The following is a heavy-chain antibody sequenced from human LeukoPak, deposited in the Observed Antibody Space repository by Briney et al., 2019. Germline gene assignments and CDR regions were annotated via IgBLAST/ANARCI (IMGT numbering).Heavy chain of an antibody. J-gene: IGHJ5*02. Sequence: SVKVSCKASGGTFSSYAISWVRQAPGQGLEWMGGIIPIFGTANYAQKFQGRVTITADEYTSTAYMELSSLRSEDTAVYYCASSGCSSTSCYWVRWFDPWGQGTLVTVSS. V-gene: IGHV1-69*13. D-gene: IGHD2-2*01. CDR2: IIPIFGTA. CDR1: GGTFSSYA. CDR3: ASSGCSSTSCYWVRWFDP.